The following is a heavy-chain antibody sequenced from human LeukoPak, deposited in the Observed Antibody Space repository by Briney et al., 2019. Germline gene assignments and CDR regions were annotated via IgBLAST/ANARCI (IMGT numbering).Heavy chain of an antibody. CDR1: GFTFSSYG. D-gene: IGHD3-3*01. CDR3: ASLRSGPRYGMDV. J-gene: IGHJ6*02. V-gene: IGHV3-33*01. CDR2: IWYDGNNK. Sequence: GGSLRLSCAASGFTFSSYGMHWVRQAPGKGLEWVAVIWYDGNNKNYADSVKGRFTFSRDNSKSTLYLQMNSLRAEDTAVYYCASLRSGPRYGMDVWGQGTTVTVSS.